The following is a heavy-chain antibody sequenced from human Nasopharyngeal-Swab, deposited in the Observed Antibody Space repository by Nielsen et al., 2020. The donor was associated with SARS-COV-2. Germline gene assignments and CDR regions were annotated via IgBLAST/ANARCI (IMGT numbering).Heavy chain of an antibody. Sequence: WIRQPPGKGLEWVAVTSYDGSNKYYADSVKGRFTISRDNSKNTLYLQMNSLRSDDTAVYYCARVVVIHSAMDVWGQGTTVTVSS. CDR2: TSYDGSNK. V-gene: IGHV3-30-3*01. J-gene: IGHJ6*02. CDR3: ARVVVIHSAMDV. D-gene: IGHD2-21*01.